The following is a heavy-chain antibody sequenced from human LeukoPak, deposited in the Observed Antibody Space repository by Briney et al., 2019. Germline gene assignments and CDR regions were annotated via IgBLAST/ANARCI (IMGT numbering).Heavy chain of an antibody. CDR2: FDPEDGET. V-gene: IGHV1-24*01. D-gene: IGHD3-10*01. J-gene: IGHJ3*02. CDR1: GYTLTELS. Sequence: ASVKVSCKVSGYTLTELSMHWVRQAPGKGLEWMGGFDPEDGETIYAQKFQGRVTMTEDTSTDTAYMELSSLRSEDTAVYYCATSGYGSGSFDAFDIWGQGTMVTVSS. CDR3: ATSGYGSGSFDAFDI.